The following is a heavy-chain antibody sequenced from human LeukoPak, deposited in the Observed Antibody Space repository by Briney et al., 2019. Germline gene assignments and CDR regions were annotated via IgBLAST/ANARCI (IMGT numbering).Heavy chain of an antibody. Sequence: GGSLRLSCAASGFTVSSSYMSWVRQAPGKGLECVSVIGNDGRTYYADSVKGRFTISRDISKNMLYLQVNSLRDDDTAVYFCARDDTSGGYYEFGYWGQGALVIVSS. CDR3: ARDDTSGGYYEFGY. CDR1: GFTVSSSY. J-gene: IGHJ4*02. CDR2: IGNDGRT. D-gene: IGHD6-19*01. V-gene: IGHV3-53*01.